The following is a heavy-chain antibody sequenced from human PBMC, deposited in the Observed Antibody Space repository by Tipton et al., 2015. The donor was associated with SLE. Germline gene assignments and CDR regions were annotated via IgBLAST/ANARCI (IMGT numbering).Heavy chain of an antibody. V-gene: IGHV3-53*04. CDR3: ARVAIAAAEYYFDY. CDR2: IYSADST. J-gene: IGHJ4*02. Sequence: SLRLSCAASGFTFSSYEMSWVRQAPGKGLEWVSVIYSADSTYYADSVKGRFTISRHNSKNTLYLQMNSLRTEDTAVYYCARVAIAAAEYYFDYWGQGTLVTVSS. D-gene: IGHD6-13*01. CDR1: GFTFSSYE.